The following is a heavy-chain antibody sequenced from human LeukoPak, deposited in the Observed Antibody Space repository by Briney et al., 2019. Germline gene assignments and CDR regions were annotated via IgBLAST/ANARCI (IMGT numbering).Heavy chain of an antibody. CDR3: ARGSAWYTGMDY. CDR2: INLNTGGT. Sequence: GASVTVSFTSSGYTFTVYYMHWVRQAPGHGLEWMGWINLNTGGTNYAQKFQGRVTMTRDTSIATAYMDLTRLTSDDTAFYYCARGSAWYTGMDYWGQGTLVTVSS. CDR1: GYTFTVYY. D-gene: IGHD6-19*01. J-gene: IGHJ4*02. V-gene: IGHV1-2*02.